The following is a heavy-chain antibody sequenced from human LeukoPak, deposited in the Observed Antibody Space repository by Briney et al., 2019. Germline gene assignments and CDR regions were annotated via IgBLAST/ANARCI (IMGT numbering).Heavy chain of an antibody. V-gene: IGHV3-66*01. D-gene: IGHD5-12*01. CDR3: ARLYSGYDYYYYYYMDV. J-gene: IGHJ6*03. Sequence: GGSLRHSCAASGFTVSSNYMNWVRQAPGQGLEWVSVIYSSGSTYYADSVKGRFTISRDNSKNTLYLQMNSLRAEDTAVYYCARLYSGYDYYYYYYMDVWGKGTTVTISS. CDR2: IYSSGST. CDR1: GFTVSSNY.